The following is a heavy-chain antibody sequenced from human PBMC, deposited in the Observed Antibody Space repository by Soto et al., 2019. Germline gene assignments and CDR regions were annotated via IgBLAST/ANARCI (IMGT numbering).Heavy chain of an antibody. D-gene: IGHD2-2*01. CDR3: ARGGYCISSTCDVFDY. CDR2: IWYDGSNK. Sequence: GGSLRLSCAASGFTFSTYAMHWVRQAPGKGLEWLAVIWYDGSNKYHADSVKGRFTISRDNSKNMLYLQMNSLRAEDTAVYYCARGGYCISSTCDVFDYWGQGALVTVSS. CDR1: GFTFSTYA. J-gene: IGHJ4*02. V-gene: IGHV3-33*01.